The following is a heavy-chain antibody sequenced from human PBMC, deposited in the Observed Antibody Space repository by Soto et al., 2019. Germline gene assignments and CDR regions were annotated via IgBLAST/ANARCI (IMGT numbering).Heavy chain of an antibody. CDR2: IYYSGST. V-gene: IGHV4-61*01. Sequence: SETLSLTCPVSGGSISSGCYYWSWIRQHPGKGLEWIGYIYYSGSTIYNPSLKSRVTISVDTSKNQFSLKLNSVTAADTAVYYCARGGGYNYGYEFDPWGQGTLVTVSS. D-gene: IGHD5-18*01. J-gene: IGHJ5*02. CDR1: GGSISSGCYY. CDR3: ARGGGYNYGYEFDP.